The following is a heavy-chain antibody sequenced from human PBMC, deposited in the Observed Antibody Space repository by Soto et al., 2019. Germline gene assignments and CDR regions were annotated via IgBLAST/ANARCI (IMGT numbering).Heavy chain of an antibody. D-gene: IGHD3-3*01. J-gene: IGHJ6*02. Sequence: GGSLRLSCAASGFDFTKSAMNWVRHAPGKGLQWVSGISGSGTSTSHGDSVKGRFTISRDNSKNTLYLQMNSLRADDTAVYFCAKGHDFWTGYSYYYGMYIWGQGTTVTVSS. V-gene: IGHV3-23*01. CDR1: GFDFTKSA. CDR2: ISGSGTST. CDR3: AKGHDFWTGYSYYYGMYI.